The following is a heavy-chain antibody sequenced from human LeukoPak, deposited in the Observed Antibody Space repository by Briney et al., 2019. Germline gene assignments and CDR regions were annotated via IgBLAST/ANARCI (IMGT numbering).Heavy chain of an antibody. V-gene: IGHV3-48*03. CDR3: ARVRYCSGGSCYGNWYDP. Sequence: GGSLRLSCAASGFTFSSYEMNWVRQAPGKGLEWVSYISSSGHSINYADSVRGRFTISRDNGKNSLYLQMNSLRAEDTAVYYCARVRYCSGGSCYGNWYDPWGQGTLVTVSS. CDR2: ISSSGHSI. J-gene: IGHJ5*02. D-gene: IGHD2-15*01. CDR1: GFTFSSYE.